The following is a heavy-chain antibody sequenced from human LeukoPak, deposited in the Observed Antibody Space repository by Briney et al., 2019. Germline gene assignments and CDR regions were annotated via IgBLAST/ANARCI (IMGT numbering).Heavy chain of an antibody. D-gene: IGHD2-8*01. Sequence: SETLSLTCTVSGDSISNSDFYWVRVRQSPGKGLEWIGNVYYVGNTYYNPSLKSRLTISVDTSQSQFSLTLSSVTAADTAVYYCARVGSGTNTPSLYGSFDSWGQGTLVTVSS. CDR1: GDSISNSDFY. CDR3: ARVGSGTNTPSLYGSFDS. CDR2: VYYVGNT. V-gene: IGHV4-39*01. J-gene: IGHJ4*02.